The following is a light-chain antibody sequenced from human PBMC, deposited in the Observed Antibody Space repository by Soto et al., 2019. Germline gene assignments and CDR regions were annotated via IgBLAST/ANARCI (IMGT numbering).Light chain of an antibody. Sequence: DIVMTQSPDSLAVSXGERATINCKSSQSVLYSSNNKNYLAWYQQKPGQPPKLLIYWASTRESGVPDRFSGSGSGTDFTLTISSLQAEDVAVYYCQQYYSTPRTFGQGTKVDIK. CDR2: WAS. J-gene: IGKJ1*01. V-gene: IGKV4-1*01. CDR3: QQYYSTPRT. CDR1: QSVLYSSNNKNY.